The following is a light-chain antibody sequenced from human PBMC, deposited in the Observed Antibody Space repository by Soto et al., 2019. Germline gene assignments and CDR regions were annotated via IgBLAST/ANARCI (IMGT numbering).Light chain of an antibody. V-gene: IGLV2-23*01. CDR2: EGT. Sequence: ALTHPASVSGSPGQSITISCSGTTSDVGGYNLVSWYQQHTAKAPKLLIYEGTQRPSGVSSRFSGSKSGNTASLTISGLQAEDEADYYCCSYASSSSYVFGTGTKVTVL. CDR1: TSDVGGYNL. CDR3: CSYASSSSYV. J-gene: IGLJ1*01.